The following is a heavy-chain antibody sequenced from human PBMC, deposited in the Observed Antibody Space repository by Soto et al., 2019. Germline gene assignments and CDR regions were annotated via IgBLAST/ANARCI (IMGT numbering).Heavy chain of an antibody. CDR3: TTRDCSGGSCFEDY. D-gene: IGHD2-15*01. Sequence: SETLSLTCTVSGGSISSSNHYWGWIRQPPGKGLEWIGSMYYSGSTNYNPPLKSRVTIFVDTSKNHFSLKLNSVTAADTAVYYCTTRDCSGGSCFEDYWGQGTLVTVYS. CDR2: MYYSGST. J-gene: IGHJ4*02. V-gene: IGHV4-39*02. CDR1: GGSISSSNHY.